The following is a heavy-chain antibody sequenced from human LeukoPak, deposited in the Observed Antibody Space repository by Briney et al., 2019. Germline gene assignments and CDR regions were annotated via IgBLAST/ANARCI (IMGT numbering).Heavy chain of an antibody. CDR1: GGSISSYY. CDR2: MYYSGST. V-gene: IGHV4-59*12. Sequence: SETLSLTCTVSGGSISSYYWSWIRQPPGKGLEWIGYMYYSGSTNYNPSLKSRVTISVDTSKNQFSLKLSSVTAADTAVYYCARPGGVRGQYFDYCVHGTLFAVS. CDR3: ARPGGVRGQYFDY. D-gene: IGHD3-10*01. J-gene: IGHJ4*03.